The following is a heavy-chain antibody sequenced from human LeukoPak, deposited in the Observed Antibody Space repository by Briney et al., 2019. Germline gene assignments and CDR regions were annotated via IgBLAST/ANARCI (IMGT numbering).Heavy chain of an antibody. J-gene: IGHJ4*02. CDR2: ISAYNGNT. CDR1: GYTFTSYG. Sequence: ASVKVSCKASGYTFTSYGISWVRQAPGQRLEWMGWISAYNGNTNYAQKLQGRVTMTTDTSTSTAYMELRSLRSDDTAVYYCARDRSGYLGDTQYYFDYWGQGTLVTVSS. V-gene: IGHV1-18*01. CDR3: ARDRSGYLGDTQYYFDY. D-gene: IGHD2-2*03.